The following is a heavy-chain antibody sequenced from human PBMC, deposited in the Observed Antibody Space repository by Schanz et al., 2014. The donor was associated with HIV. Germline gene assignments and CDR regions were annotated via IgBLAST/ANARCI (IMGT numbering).Heavy chain of an antibody. CDR1: GFTFGTQW. CDR3: AKDRGVETGMVTNYYYGMDV. D-gene: IGHD5-18*01. Sequence: EVQLVESGGGLVQPGESLRLSCVASGFTFGTQWMYWVRQAPGKGLEWVSGITWNSETRGYADSVKGRFSISRDNAKNSLYLQMKSLRAEDTALYFCAKDRGVETGMVTNYYYGMDVWGQGTTVSVSS. CDR2: ITWNSETR. J-gene: IGHJ6*02. V-gene: IGHV3-9*01.